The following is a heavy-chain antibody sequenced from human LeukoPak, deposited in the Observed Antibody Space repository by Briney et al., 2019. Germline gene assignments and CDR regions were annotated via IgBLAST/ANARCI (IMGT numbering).Heavy chain of an antibody. CDR3: ARVWVSSSWPHYYYYMDV. V-gene: IGHV4-59*11. J-gene: IGHJ6*03. D-gene: IGHD6-13*01. CDR1: GGSISSHY. CDR2: IYYSGST. Sequence: SETLSLTCTVSGGSISSHYWSWIRQPPGKGLEWIGYIYYSGSTNYNPSLKSRVTISVDTSKNQFSLKLSSVTAADTAVYYCARVWVSSSWPHYYYYMDVWGKGTTVTVSS.